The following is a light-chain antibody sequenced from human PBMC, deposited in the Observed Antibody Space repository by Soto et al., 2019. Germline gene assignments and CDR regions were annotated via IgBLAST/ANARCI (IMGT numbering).Light chain of an antibody. J-gene: IGKJ4*01. CDR2: DAS. Sequence: AIQLTQSPSSLSASVGDRVTITCRASQGISSALAWYQQKPGKAPKLLIYDASSLESGVPSRFSGSGSGTDFTLTISSLQPEDFATDYCQQFNSYPHLTFGGGTKVEIK. CDR3: QQFNSYPHLT. V-gene: IGKV1-13*02. CDR1: QGISSA.